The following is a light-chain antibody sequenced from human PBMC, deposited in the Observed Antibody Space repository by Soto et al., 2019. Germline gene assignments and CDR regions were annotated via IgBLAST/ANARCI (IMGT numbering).Light chain of an antibody. Sequence: EIVMTQSPATLSVSPGERATLSCRASQSVSDKLAWYQQKPGQAPRLLIYGASIRVTGIPARFIGSGSGTEFTLSISSLQSEDFAVYYCQQYGSWPPSTFGQGTKLEIK. CDR1: QSVSDK. J-gene: IGKJ2*01. CDR2: GAS. CDR3: QQYGSWPPST. V-gene: IGKV3-15*01.